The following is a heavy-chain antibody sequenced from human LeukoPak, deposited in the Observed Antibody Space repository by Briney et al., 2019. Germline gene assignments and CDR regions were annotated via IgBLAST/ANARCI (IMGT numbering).Heavy chain of an antibody. V-gene: IGHV1-18*01. CDR2: ISAYNGNT. CDR1: GYTFTSYG. Sequence: ASVKVSCKASGYTFTSYGISWVRQAPGQGLEWMGWISAYNGNTNYAQKLQGRVTMTTDTSTSTAHMELRSLRSDDTAVYYCARDSRFLEWLFTNYAGNFDYWGQGTLVTVSS. J-gene: IGHJ4*02. D-gene: IGHD3-3*01. CDR3: ARDSRFLEWLFTNYAGNFDY.